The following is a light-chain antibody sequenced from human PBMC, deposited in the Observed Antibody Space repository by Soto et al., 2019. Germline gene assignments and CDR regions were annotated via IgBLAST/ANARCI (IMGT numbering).Light chain of an antibody. V-gene: IGKV3-15*01. J-gene: IGKJ2*03. CDR1: QSVSSN. CDR3: QHGYVAPYS. Sequence: EIVMTQSPATLSVSPGERATLSCRASQSVSSNLAWYQQKPGQTPRLLIYGASTRATGIPARFSGSGSGTEFTLTISSLQSEDFAVYYCQHGYVAPYSFGQGTKV. CDR2: GAS.